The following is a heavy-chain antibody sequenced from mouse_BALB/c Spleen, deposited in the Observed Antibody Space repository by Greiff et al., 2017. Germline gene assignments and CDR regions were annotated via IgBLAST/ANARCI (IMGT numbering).Heavy chain of an antibody. CDR1: GYSFTSYY. J-gene: IGHJ2*01. CDR2: IFPGSGNT. Sequence: QVQLQQSGPKLVKPGASVKISCKASGYSFTSYYIHWVKQRPGQGLEWIGWIFPGSGNTKYNEKFKGKATLTADTSSSTAYMQLSSLTSEDSAVYFCARCYGYDGSDYWGQGTTLTVSS. V-gene: IGHV1-66*01. D-gene: IGHD2-2*01. CDR3: ARCYGYDGSDY.